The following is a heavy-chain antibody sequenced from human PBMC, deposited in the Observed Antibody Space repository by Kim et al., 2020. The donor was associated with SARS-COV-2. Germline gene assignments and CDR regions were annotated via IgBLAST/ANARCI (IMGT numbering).Heavy chain of an antibody. CDR2: IIPFFKTI. CDR3: ATHILYGNNHFDS. V-gene: IGHV1-69*13. D-gene: IGHD4-17*01. CDR1: GDTFSSSA. J-gene: IGHJ4*02. Sequence: SVKVSCKASGDTFSSSALSWVRQTPGQGLEWMGVIIPFFKTINYAQKFQDRVTITADASTSTVYLELASLRSDDTAVYYCATHILYGNNHFDSWGQGTL.